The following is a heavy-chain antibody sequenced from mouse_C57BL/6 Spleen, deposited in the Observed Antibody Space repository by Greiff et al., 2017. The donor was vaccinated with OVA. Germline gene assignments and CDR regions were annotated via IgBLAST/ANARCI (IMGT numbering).Heavy chain of an antibody. CDR1: GYTFTSYW. CDR3: ARGPYYGSSPFAY. Sequence: VQLQQPGAELVKPGASVKMSCKASGYTFTSYWITWVKQRPGQGLEWIGDIYPGSGSTNYNEKLKSKATLTVDTSSSTAYMRLSSLTSEDSAVYYCARGPYYGSSPFAYWGQGTLVTVAA. V-gene: IGHV1-55*01. D-gene: IGHD1-1*01. J-gene: IGHJ3*01. CDR2: IYPGSGST.